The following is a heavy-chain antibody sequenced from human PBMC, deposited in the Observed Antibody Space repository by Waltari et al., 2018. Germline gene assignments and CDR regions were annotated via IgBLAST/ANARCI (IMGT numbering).Heavy chain of an antibody. V-gene: IGHV4-61*01. CDR1: GGSISSSSYY. CDR3: ARGNPPDNYYDSSGYLDY. Sequence: QVQLQESGPGLVKPSETLSLTCTVSGGSISSSSYYWGWIRQPPGKGLEWIGYIYYSGSTNYNPSLKSRVTISVDTSKNQFSLKLSSVTAADTAVYYCARGNPPDNYYDSSGYLDYWGQGTLVTVSS. D-gene: IGHD3-22*01. J-gene: IGHJ4*02. CDR2: IYYSGST.